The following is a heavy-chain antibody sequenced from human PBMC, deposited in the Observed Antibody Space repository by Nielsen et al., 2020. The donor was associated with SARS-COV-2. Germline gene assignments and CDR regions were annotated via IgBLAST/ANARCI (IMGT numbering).Heavy chain of an antibody. CDR1: GFTFDDYG. CDR3: ARAESGSYWTAFDI. V-gene: IGHV3-20*04. J-gene: IGHJ3*02. Sequence: GDSLKISCAASGFTFDDYGMSWVRQAPGKGLEWVSGINWNGGSTGYADSVKGRFTISRDNAKNSLYLQMNSLRAEETAVYYCARAESGSYWTAFDIWGQGTMVTVSS. CDR2: INWNGGST. D-gene: IGHD1-26*01.